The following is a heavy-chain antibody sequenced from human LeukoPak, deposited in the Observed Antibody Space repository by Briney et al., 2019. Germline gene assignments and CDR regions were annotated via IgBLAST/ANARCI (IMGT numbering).Heavy chain of an antibody. D-gene: IGHD1-26*01. J-gene: IGHJ3*02. CDR1: GFNFSDYT. Sequence: GGSLRLSCAASGFNFSDYTMTWVRQAPGKGLEWVSSVSGKSDYIYYADSVKGRFTIARDNAKNSLYLQMNSLRAEDTAVYYCARDNGGSYSTDAFDIWGQGTMVTVSS. CDR2: VSGKSDYI. CDR3: ARDNGGSYSTDAFDI. V-gene: IGHV3-21*01.